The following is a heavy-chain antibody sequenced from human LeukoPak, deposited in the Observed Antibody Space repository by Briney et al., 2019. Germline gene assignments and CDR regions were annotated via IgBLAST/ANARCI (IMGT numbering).Heavy chain of an antibody. CDR1: GFTFSSYA. D-gene: IGHD6-6*01. CDR2: ISGSGGST. Sequence: TGGSLRLSCAASGFTFSSYAMSWVRQAPGKGLEWVSAISGSGGSTYYADSVKGRSTISRDNSKNTLYLQMNSLRAEDTAVYYCAKSSPRPYYMDVWGKGTTVTVSS. J-gene: IGHJ6*03. CDR3: AKSSPRPYYMDV. V-gene: IGHV3-23*01.